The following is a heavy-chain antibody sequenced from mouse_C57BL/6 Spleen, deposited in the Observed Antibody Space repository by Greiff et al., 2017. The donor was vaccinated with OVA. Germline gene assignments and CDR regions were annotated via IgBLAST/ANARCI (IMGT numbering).Heavy chain of an antibody. J-gene: IGHJ4*01. CDR1: GFSLTSYG. CDR2: IWSGGST. Sequence: QVQLQQSGPGLVQPSQSLSITCTVSGFSLTSYGVHWVRQSPGKGLEWLGVIWSGGSTDYNAAFISRRSISKDNSKSQVFFKMNSLQADDTAIYYCARMKEGYAMDYWGQGTSVTVSS. CDR3: ARMKEGYAMDY. V-gene: IGHV2-2*01.